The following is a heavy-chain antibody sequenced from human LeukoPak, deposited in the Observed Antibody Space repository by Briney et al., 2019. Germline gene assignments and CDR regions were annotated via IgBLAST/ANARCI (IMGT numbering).Heavy chain of an antibody. CDR1: GGSISSYY. D-gene: IGHD3-22*01. CDR3: ARLGRYYYDSRVDY. Sequence: SETLSLTCTVSGGSISSYYWTWIRQPPGKGLEWLGYIYYSGSTNYNPSLKSRVTISVDTSKNQFFLKLSSVTAADTAVYYCARLGRYYYDSRVDYWGQGTLVTVPS. J-gene: IGHJ4*02. CDR2: IYYSGST. V-gene: IGHV4-59*01.